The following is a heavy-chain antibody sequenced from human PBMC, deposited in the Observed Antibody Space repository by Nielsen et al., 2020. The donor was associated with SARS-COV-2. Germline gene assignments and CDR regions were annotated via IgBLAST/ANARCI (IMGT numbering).Heavy chain of an antibody. CDR1: GGSSSRYY. V-gene: IGHV4-59*12. D-gene: IGHD5-12*01. CDR3: ARDRSGLYNLVAKYNWFDP. CDR2: IYYTGEA. J-gene: IGHJ5*02. Sequence: SETLSLTCTVSGGSSSRYYWSWIRQPPGKGLEWIGFIYYTGEAEHNPSLKSRVSLSVDTSRNQVSLQLNSVTPEDTAVYYCARDRSGLYNLVAKYNWFDPWGQGTQVTVSS.